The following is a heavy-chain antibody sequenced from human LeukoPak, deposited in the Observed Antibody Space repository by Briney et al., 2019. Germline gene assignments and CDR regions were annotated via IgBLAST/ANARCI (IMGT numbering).Heavy chain of an antibody. CDR2: INPSVST. D-gene: IGHD2-2*01. J-gene: IGHJ3*02. CDR3: ARGFFGQLRSRFRAFDI. Sequence: KPSEALSPPCAVYGGSFSGYYWSWIRQHPWKGLEWAGEINPSVSTNYHPSLRRRVTLSVETPKNQFSLKLNYVAAAYTAVYYFARGFFGQLRSRFRAFDIWGQGTKVTDSS. V-gene: IGHV4-34*01. CDR1: GGSFSGYY.